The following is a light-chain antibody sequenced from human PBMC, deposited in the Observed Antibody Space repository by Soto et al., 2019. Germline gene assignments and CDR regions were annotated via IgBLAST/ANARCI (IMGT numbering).Light chain of an antibody. CDR1: QSVSSN. V-gene: IGKV3-15*01. Sequence: EIVMTQSPATLSVSPGERATLSCRASQSVSSNLAWYQQKPGQAPRLLIYGASTRATGIPARFSGSGSGTEFTLTISSLQSEDFAVYYCQQYTSWPLTFGGGTKV. J-gene: IGKJ4*01. CDR3: QQYTSWPLT. CDR2: GAS.